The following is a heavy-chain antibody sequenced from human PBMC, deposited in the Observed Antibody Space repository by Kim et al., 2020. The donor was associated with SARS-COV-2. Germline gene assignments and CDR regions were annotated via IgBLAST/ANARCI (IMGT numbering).Heavy chain of an antibody. J-gene: IGHJ6*02. CDR3: VRVTTPRYSGMDV. Sequence: GGSLRLSCAASGFTVSTNYMSWVRQAPGKVLEWVSVIYSGDTTFYADSVQGRFSIYRHNARNTLFLQMNSLRSEDTAVYYCVRVTTPRYSGMDVWGQGTT. CDR1: GFTVSTNY. V-gene: IGHV3-53*04. D-gene: IGHD4-17*01. CDR2: IYSGDTT.